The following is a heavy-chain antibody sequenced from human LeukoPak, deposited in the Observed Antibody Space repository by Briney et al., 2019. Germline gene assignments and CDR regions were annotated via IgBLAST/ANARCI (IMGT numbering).Heavy chain of an antibody. Sequence: SETLSLTCAVYGGSFSAYYWSWSRQPPGKGLEWIGEINHSGSTNYNPSLKSRVTISVDTSKNQFSLKLSSVTAADTAMYYCASYYDSKSEPYSWFDPWGQGTLLTVSS. CDR2: INHSGST. CDR1: GGSFSAYY. V-gene: IGHV4-34*01. D-gene: IGHD3-3*01. J-gene: IGHJ5*02. CDR3: ASYYDSKSEPYSWFDP.